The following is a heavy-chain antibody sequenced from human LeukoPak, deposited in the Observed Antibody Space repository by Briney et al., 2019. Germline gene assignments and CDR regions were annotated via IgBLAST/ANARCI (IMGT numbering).Heavy chain of an antibody. CDR3: ARHYGP. D-gene: IGHD3-10*01. CDR1: GGSIRSSYYY. Sequence: SQTLSLTCTVSGGSIRSSYYYWGWVRQPPGKGLEWIGSIYDSGSTYYNPSPQSRVNLSVDTSKNQSSLKLTSVTAADTAVYYCARHYGPWGQGTLVTVSS. J-gene: IGHJ5*02. V-gene: IGHV4-39*01. CDR2: IYDSGST.